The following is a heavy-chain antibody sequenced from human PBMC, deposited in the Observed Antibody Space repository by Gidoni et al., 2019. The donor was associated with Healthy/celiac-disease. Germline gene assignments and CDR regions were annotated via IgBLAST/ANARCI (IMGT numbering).Heavy chain of an antibody. CDR1: GGSSSSGGYY. Sequence: QVQLQESGPGLVKPSQTLSLTCTVSGGSSSSGGYYWSWIRQHPGKGLEWIGYIYYSGSTYYNPSLKSRVTISLDTAKNQFSLKLSSVTAADTAVYYCARVGYYYDSSGPRAFDIWGQGTMVTVSS. CDR3: ARVGYYYDSSGPRAFDI. J-gene: IGHJ3*02. CDR2: IYYSGST. V-gene: IGHV4-31*03. D-gene: IGHD3-22*01.